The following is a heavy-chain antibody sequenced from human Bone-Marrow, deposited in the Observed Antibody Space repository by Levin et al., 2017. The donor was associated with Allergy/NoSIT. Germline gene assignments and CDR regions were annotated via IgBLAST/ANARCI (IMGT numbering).Heavy chain of an antibody. Sequence: QTLSLTCNFSGFSLTTRGMSVSWIRQPPGKALEWLALVDWDDDKFYSTSLKTRLSVSKDTFRNQVVLTMTNMDPVDRATDLCARGHYFETSGYAVDVWGQGTMVTVSS. D-gene: IGHD3-22*01. J-gene: IGHJ3*01. CDR1: GFSLTTRGMS. CDR3: ARGHYFETSGYAVDV. V-gene: IGHV2-70*01. CDR2: VDWDDDK.